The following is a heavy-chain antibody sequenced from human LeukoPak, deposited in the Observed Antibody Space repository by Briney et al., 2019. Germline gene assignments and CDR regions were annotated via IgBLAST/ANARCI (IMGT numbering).Heavy chain of an antibody. CDR2: ISSSGANS. Sequence: GGSLRLFCAASGCTFRDAGMTWVRQAPGKGLEWVSLISSSGANSYYADSVKGRFTISRDNSKNTLYLQMNNLRGEDTAEYYCANYMDLASWGQGTLVTVSS. D-gene: IGHD3/OR15-3a*01. CDR3: ANYMDLAS. V-gene: IGHV3-23*01. CDR1: GCTFRDAG. J-gene: IGHJ5*02.